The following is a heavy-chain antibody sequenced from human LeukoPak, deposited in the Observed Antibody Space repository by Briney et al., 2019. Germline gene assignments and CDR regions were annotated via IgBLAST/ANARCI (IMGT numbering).Heavy chain of an antibody. CDR2: ITASGGT. J-gene: IGHJ4*02. Sequence: GGSLRLSCAASGFTFSSYAMGWVRQAPGKGLEWVSTITASGGTYYADSLKGRFTISRDTSKNTLYLQINSLRAEDTAVYYCAKRGRHYFDQWGLGTLVTVSS. CDR3: AKRGRHYFDQ. CDR1: GFTFSSYA. V-gene: IGHV3-23*01.